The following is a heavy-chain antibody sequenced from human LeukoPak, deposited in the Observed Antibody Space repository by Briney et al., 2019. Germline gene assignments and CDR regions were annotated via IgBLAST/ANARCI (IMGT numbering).Heavy chain of an antibody. CDR3: ARDSASGDTTFDY. Sequence: SETLSLTCTVSGGSISSSSYYWVWIRQPPGKGLEWIGSIYYSGSTYYNPSLKSRVTISVDASKNQFSLKLSSVTAADTAVYYCARDSASGDTTFDYWGQGTLVTVSS. CDR1: GGSISSSSYY. J-gene: IGHJ4*02. V-gene: IGHV4-39*07. D-gene: IGHD3-10*01. CDR2: IYYSGST.